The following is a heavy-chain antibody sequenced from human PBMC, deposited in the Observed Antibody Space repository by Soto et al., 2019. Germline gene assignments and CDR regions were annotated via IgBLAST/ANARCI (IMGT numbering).Heavy chain of an antibody. CDR1: GASISSYY. J-gene: IGHJ4*02. V-gene: IGHV4-59*01. CDR3: ARDTTPSL. CDR2: VYYSGST. Sequence: QVQLQESGPGLVKPSETLSLTCTVSGASISSYYWIWIRQPPGKGLEWIGYVYYSGSTNYNPSLKSGVTTSVDTSKNQCSLQLRSVTAADAGMYYCARDTTPSLWGQGTLVTVSS. D-gene: IGHD1-1*01.